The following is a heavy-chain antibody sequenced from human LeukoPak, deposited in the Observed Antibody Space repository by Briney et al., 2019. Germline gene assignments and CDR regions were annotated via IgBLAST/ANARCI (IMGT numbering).Heavy chain of an antibody. Sequence: SETLSLTCIVSGGSISSYYWSWIRQPAGTGLEWIGHIYPSGSTNYNPSLKSRVTMSVDTPKNQFSLKLSSVTAADAAVYYCARVQSVAGTWYWFDPWGQGTLVTVSS. V-gene: IGHV4-4*07. D-gene: IGHD6-19*01. CDR2: IYPSGST. J-gene: IGHJ5*02. CDR1: GGSISSYY. CDR3: ARVQSVAGTWYWFDP.